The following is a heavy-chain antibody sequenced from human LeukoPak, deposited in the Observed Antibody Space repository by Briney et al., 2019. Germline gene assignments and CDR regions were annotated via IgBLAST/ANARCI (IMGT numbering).Heavy chain of an antibody. CDR3: ARGAPYGSGIYFDY. V-gene: IGHV4-39*07. J-gene: IGHJ4*02. CDR2: IYYTGGT. D-gene: IGHD3-10*01. Sequence: KPSETLSLTCTVSGGSISSSSYYWGWIRQPPGKGLEWIGSIYYTGGTYYSPSLKSRVTISVDTSKNQFSLKLSSVTAADTAVYYCARGAPYGSGIYFDYWGQGTLVTVSS. CDR1: GGSISSSSYY.